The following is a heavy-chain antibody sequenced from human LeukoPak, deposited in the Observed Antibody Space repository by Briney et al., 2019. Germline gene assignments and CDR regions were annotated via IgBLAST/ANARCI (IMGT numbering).Heavy chain of an antibody. D-gene: IGHD2-15*01. CDR3: ARVGYCNGGSCLEY. V-gene: IGHV1-2*02. Sequence: GASVKVSCKASGYTFTGYYLHWVRQAPGQGLEWMGWINPNSGDTNYAQKFQGRVTMTRDTSISTVYVELSGLRSEDTAVYYCARVGYCNGGSCLEYWGQGTLVTVSS. CDR1: GYTFTGYY. J-gene: IGHJ4*02. CDR2: INPNSGDT.